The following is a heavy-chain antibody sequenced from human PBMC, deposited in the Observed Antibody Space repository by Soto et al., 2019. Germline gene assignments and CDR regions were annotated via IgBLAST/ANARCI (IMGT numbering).Heavy chain of an antibody. CDR3: ARQDYYGSGSYTTYYGMDV. D-gene: IGHD3-10*01. CDR2: IYPGDSDT. J-gene: IGHJ6*02. V-gene: IGHV5-51*01. Sequence: GLEWMGIIYPGDSDTRYSPSFQGQVTISADKSISTAYLQWSSLKASDTAMYYCARQDYYGSGSYTTYYGMDVWGQGTTVTVSS.